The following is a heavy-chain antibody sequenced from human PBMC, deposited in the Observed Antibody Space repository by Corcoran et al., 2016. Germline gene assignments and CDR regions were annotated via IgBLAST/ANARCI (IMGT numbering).Heavy chain of an antibody. J-gene: IGHJ6*02. D-gene: IGHD3-10*01. CDR1: GGTFSSYA. CDR3: AGNSYRGLLWFGEPTDPHPYYYYGMDV. Sequence: QVQLVQSGAEVKKPGSSVKVSCKASGGTFSSYAISWVRQAPGQGLEWMGGIIPIFGTANYAQKFQGRVTITADKSPSTAYMELSSLRAEDTAVYYCAGNSYRGLLWFGEPTDPHPYYYYGMDVWGQGTTVTVSS. V-gene: IGHV1-69*06. CDR2: IIPIFGTA.